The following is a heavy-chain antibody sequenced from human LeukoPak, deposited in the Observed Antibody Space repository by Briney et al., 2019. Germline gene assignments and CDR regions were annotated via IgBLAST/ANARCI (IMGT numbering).Heavy chain of an antibody. V-gene: IGHV3-21*01. CDR3: ANLWFGEGAFDY. CDR1: RFSFSDYA. D-gene: IGHD3-10*01. CDR2: ISSSSSYI. Sequence: GGSLRLSCAASRFSFSDYAMNWVRQAPGKGLEWVSSISSSSSYIYYADSVKGRFTISRDNAKNSLYLQMNSLRAEDTAVYYCANLWFGEGAFDYWGQGTLVTVSS. J-gene: IGHJ4*02.